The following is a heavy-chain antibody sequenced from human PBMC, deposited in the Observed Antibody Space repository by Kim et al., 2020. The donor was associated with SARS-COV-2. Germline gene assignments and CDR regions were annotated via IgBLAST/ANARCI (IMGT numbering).Heavy chain of an antibody. J-gene: IGHJ1*01. CDR2: IYYSGST. Sequence: SETLSLTCTVSGGSISSSSYYWGWIRQPPGKGLEWIGSIYYSGSTYYNPSLKSRVTISVDTSKNQFSLKLSSVTAADTAVYYCARHGVNARPGRQQLLRAPFQHWGQGTLVTVSS. CDR1: GGSISSSSYY. D-gene: IGHD6-13*01. CDR3: ARHGVNARPGRQQLLRAPFQH. V-gene: IGHV4-39*01.